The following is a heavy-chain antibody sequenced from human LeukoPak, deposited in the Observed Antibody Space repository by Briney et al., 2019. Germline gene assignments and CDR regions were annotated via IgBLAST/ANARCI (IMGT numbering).Heavy chain of an antibody. CDR1: GFTFSSYG. CDR2: ISYDGSNK. D-gene: IGHD3-22*01. J-gene: IGHJ4*02. V-gene: IGHV3-30*03. Sequence: GSLRLSCAASGFTFSSYGMHWVRQAPGKGLEWVTVISYDGSNKYYADSVKGRFTISRDNSKNTLYLQMNSLRAEDTAVYYCVSQAYYYDSSGYFDYWGQGTLVTVSS. CDR3: VSQAYYYDSSGYFDY.